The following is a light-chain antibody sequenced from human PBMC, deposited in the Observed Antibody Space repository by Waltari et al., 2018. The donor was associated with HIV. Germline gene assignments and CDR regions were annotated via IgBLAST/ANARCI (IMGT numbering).Light chain of an antibody. CDR1: SSNIGNNY. J-gene: IGLJ2*01. CDR2: DVY. V-gene: IGLV1-51*01. Sequence: QSVLTQPPSVSAAPGETVIISCSGSSSNIGNNYVSWYQQLPGTAPKLFIYDVYLRHSGIPDLFSGSRSGMSVTLGITGFLTGYEADYYCGLWDTTLSAVVFCGCTKLSVL. CDR3: GLWDTTLSAVV.